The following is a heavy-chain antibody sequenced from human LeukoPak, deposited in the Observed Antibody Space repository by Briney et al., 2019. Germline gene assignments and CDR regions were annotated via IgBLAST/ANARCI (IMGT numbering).Heavy chain of an antibody. CDR2: INHSGST. Sequence: SETLSLTCAVYGGSFSGYYWSWIRQPPGKGLEWIGEINHSGSTNYNPSLKSRVTISVDTSKNQFSLKLSSVTAADTAVYYCARGGVAAAGTHARYGAYYGMDVWGQGTTVTVSS. CDR3: ARGGVAAAGTHARYGAYYGMDV. CDR1: GGSFSGYY. V-gene: IGHV4-34*01. J-gene: IGHJ6*02. D-gene: IGHD6-13*01.